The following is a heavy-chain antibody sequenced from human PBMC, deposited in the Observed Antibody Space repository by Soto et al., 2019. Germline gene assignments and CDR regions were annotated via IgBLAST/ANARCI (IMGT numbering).Heavy chain of an antibody. Sequence: QVQLVESGGGVVQPGRSLRLSCAASGFTFSSYGMHWVRQAPGKGLEWVAAIWYDGSNKYYADSLKGRFTISRDNSKNTLSLQMNSLSAEETAVYYCARESYTNDVHDYWGQGTLVTVSS. D-gene: IGHD2-8*01. CDR1: GFTFSSYG. CDR2: IWYDGSNK. V-gene: IGHV3-33*01. J-gene: IGHJ4*02. CDR3: ARESYTNDVHDY.